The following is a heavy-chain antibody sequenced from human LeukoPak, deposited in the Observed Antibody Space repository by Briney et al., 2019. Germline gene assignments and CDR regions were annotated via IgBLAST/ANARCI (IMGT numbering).Heavy chain of an antibody. Sequence: ESGPTLVNPTQTLTLTCTFSGFSLTTNGVGVGWVRQPPGKALQWLAVIYWDDDKRYSPSLKTRLSINKDTSKNQVVLRMTNMHPVDTGTCYCAHPGVAAAFDYWGQGILVTVSS. D-gene: IGHD6-13*01. V-gene: IGHV2-5*02. CDR2: IYWDDDK. CDR3: AHPGVAAAFDY. CDR1: GFSLTTNGVG. J-gene: IGHJ4*02.